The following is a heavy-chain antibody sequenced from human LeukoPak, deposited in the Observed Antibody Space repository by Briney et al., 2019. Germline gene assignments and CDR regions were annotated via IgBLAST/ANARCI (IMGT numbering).Heavy chain of an antibody. CDR2: MNPNSGST. CDR1: GYTFTSYD. Sequence: ASVTVSFTSSGYTFTSYDINWVRQATGQGLEWMGWMNPNSGSTGYAQKFQGRVTITRNTSISTAYMELSGLRSEDTAVYYCARGRSTGYPYYFEYWGQGTLVTVSS. J-gene: IGHJ4*02. D-gene: IGHD5-12*01. V-gene: IGHV1-8*03. CDR3: ARGRSTGYPYYFEY.